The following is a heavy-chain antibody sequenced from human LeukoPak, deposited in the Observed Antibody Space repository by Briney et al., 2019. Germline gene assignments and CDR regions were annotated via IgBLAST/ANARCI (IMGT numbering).Heavy chain of an antibody. CDR2: IYSGGST. V-gene: IGHV3-66*01. J-gene: IGHJ4*02. D-gene: IGHD3-10*01. CDR3: ARDEGSYYGY. Sequence: GGSLRLSCAASGFTVSSIYMSWVRQAPGKGLEWGSVIYSGGSTYYADSVKGRFTISRDNSKTTLYLQMNSLRAEDTAVYYCARDEGSYYGYWGQGALVTVSS. CDR1: GFTVSSIY.